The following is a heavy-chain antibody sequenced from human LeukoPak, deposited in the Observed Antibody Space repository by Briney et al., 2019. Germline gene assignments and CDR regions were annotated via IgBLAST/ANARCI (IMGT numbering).Heavy chain of an antibody. D-gene: IGHD6-13*01. CDR3: ATAAAWYLKSDY. Sequence: TGGSLRLSCKASGFTFSNYAMSWVRQAPGKGLEWVSTFSGSGANTFYADSVKGRFTISRDNSKNTLYLQMNSLRAEDTAVYYCATAAAWYLKSDYWGQGTLVTVSS. J-gene: IGHJ4*02. V-gene: IGHV3-23*01. CDR1: GFTFSNYA. CDR2: FSGSGANT.